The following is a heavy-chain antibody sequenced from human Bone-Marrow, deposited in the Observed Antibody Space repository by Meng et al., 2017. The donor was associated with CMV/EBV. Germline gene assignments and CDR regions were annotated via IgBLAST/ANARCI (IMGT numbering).Heavy chain of an antibody. V-gene: IGHV4-59*01. CDR1: GGSINSYY. CDR3: ARDRGELLLDY. Sequence: SETLSLTCTVSGGSINSYYWSWIRQPPGKGLEWIGYIYYSGITNYNPSLKSRVTISIDTSKNQFSLKLSSVTAADTAVYYCARDRGELLLDYWGQGKLVTVSS. J-gene: IGHJ4*02. CDR2: IYYSGIT. D-gene: IGHD3-10*01.